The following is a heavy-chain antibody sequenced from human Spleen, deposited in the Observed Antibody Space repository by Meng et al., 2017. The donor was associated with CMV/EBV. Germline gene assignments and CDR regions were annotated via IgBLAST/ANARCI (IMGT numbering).Heavy chain of an antibody. CDR2: MNPNSGNT. V-gene: IGHV1-8*01. CDR3: ARDSVVPAAITGGYWFDP. J-gene: IGHJ5*02. D-gene: IGHD2-2*01. Sequence: TFTSYDINWVRQATGQGLEWMGWMNPNSGNTGYAQKFQGRVTMTRNTSISTAYMELSSLKSEDTAVYYCARDSVVPAAITGGYWFDPWGQGTLVTVSS. CDR1: TFTSYD.